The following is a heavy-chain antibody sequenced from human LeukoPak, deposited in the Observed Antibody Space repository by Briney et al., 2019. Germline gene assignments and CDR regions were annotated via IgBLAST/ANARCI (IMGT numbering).Heavy chain of an antibody. Sequence: GGSLRLSCAASGFTFSDYYMSWIRQAPGKGLEWVSVIYSGGSTYYADSVKGRFTISRDNSKNTLYLQMNSLRAEDTAVYYCARVFTMVRGVFDAFDIWGQGTMVTVSS. V-gene: IGHV3-53*01. CDR3: ARVFTMVRGVFDAFDI. CDR2: IYSGGST. J-gene: IGHJ3*02. CDR1: GFTFSDYY. D-gene: IGHD3-10*01.